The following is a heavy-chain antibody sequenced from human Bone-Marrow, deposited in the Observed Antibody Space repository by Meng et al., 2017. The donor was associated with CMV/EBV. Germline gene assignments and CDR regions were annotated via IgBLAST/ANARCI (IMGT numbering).Heavy chain of an antibody. D-gene: IGHD3-3*01. Sequence: ASVKVSCKASGYTFTGYYMRWVRQAPGQGLEWMGWINPNSGGTNYVQKLQGRVTMTTDTSTSTAYMELRSLRSDDTAVYYCARDPHLEWSPYYGMDVWGQGTTVTVSS. V-gene: IGHV1-2*02. CDR3: ARDPHLEWSPYYGMDV. CDR1: GYTFTGYY. J-gene: IGHJ6*02. CDR2: INPNSGGT.